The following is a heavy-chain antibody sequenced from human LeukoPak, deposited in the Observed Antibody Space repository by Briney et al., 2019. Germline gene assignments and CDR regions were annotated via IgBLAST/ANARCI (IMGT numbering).Heavy chain of an antibody. V-gene: IGHV4-59*01. CDR3: ARGSYDILTGYYHWFDP. J-gene: IGHJ5*02. CDR2: IYYSGST. CDR1: GGSLSSYY. D-gene: IGHD3-9*01. Sequence: SETLSLTCTVSGGSLSSYYWSWIRQPPGKGLEWMGYIYYSGSTNYNPSLKSRVTISVDTSKNQFSLKLSSVTAADTAVYYCARGSYDILTGYYHWFDPWGQGTLVTVSS.